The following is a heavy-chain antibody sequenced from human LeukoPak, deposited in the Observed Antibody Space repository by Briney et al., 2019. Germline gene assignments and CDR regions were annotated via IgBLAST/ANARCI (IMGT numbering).Heavy chain of an antibody. CDR2: ISWNSGSI. J-gene: IGHJ4*02. CDR3: AKDIGSSGYYYPDY. D-gene: IGHD3-22*01. CDR1: GSTFDDYA. Sequence: GGSLRLSCAASGSTFDDYAMHWVRQGPGKGLEWVSGISWNSGSIGYADSVKGRFTISRDNAKNSLYLQMNSLRAEDTALYYCAKDIGSSGYYYPDYWGQGTLVTVSS. V-gene: IGHV3-9*01.